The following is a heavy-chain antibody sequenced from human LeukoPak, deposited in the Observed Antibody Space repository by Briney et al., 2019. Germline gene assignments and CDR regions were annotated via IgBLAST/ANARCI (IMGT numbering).Heavy chain of an antibody. CDR1: GYTFTSYG. V-gene: IGHV1-18*01. J-gene: IGHJ4*02. Sequence: GASVKVSCKASGYTFTSYGISWVRQAPGQGLEWMGWISAYNGNTNYAQKLQGRVTMTTDTSTSTAYMELRSLRSDDTAVYYCAILQRYDILTGYSSDYWGQGTLVTVSS. CDR3: AILQRYDILTGYSSDY. D-gene: IGHD3-9*01. CDR2: ISAYNGNT.